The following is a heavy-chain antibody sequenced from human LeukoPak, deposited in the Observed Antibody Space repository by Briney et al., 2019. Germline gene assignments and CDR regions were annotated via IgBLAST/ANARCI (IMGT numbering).Heavy chain of an antibody. CDR3: ASTPSGSGSYYFDY. CDR2: ISYDGSNK. CDR1: GFTFSSYA. D-gene: IGHD3-10*01. Sequence: QPGRSLRLSCAASGFTFSSYAMHWVRQAPGKGLEWVAVISYDGSNKYYADSVKGRFTSSRDNSKNTLYLQMNSLRAEDTAVYYCASTPSGSGSYYFDYWGQGTLVTVSS. V-gene: IGHV3-30-3*01. J-gene: IGHJ4*02.